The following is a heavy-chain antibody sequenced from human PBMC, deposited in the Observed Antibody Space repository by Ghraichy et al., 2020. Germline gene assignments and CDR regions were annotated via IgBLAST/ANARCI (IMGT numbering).Heavy chain of an antibody. CDR1: GFIFGSYG. CDR3: AKDCNFLARPGAPAEDY. Sequence: GGSLRLSCEASGFIFGSYGMHWVRQAPGKVLDWVAVISFDGSEKYYADSVKGRFTISRDNSKSTLFLQRNSLRAEDTALYYCAKDCNFLARPGAPAEDYWGQGTLVTVSS. D-gene: IGHD2-8*02. V-gene: IGHV3-30*18. J-gene: IGHJ4*02. CDR2: ISFDGSEK.